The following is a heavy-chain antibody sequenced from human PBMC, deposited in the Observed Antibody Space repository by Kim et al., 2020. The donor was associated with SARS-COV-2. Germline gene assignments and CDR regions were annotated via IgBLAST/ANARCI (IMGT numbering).Heavy chain of an antibody. CDR1: GYTFTSYG. CDR3: ARPISNWNDAGHDAFDI. CDR2: ISAYNGNT. J-gene: IGHJ3*02. V-gene: IGHV1-18*01. D-gene: IGHD1-20*01. Sequence: ASVKVSCKASGYTFTSYGISWVRQAPGQGLEWMGWISAYNGNTNYAQKLQGRVTMTTDTSTSTAYMELRSLRSDDTAVYYCARPISNWNDAGHDAFDIWGQGTMVTVSS.